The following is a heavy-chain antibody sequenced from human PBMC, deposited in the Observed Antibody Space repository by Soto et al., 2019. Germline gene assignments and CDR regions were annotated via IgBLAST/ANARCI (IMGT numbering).Heavy chain of an antibody. D-gene: IGHD5-12*01. J-gene: IGHJ3*02. CDR1: GYTFTGYY. V-gene: IGHV1-2*04. CDR2: INPNSGGT. Sequence: ASVKVSCKASGYTFTGYYVHWVRQAPGQGLEWMGWINPNSGGTNYAQKFQGWVTMTRDTSISTAYMELSRLRSDDTAVYYCARDAAGMATAYAFDIWGQGTMVTVSS. CDR3: ARDAAGMATAYAFDI.